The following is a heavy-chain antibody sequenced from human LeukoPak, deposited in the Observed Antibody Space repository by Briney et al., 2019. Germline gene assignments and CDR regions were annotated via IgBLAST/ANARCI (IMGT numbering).Heavy chain of an antibody. CDR2: IYSDGAT. CDR1: GFTVSSTY. CDR3: SRGAHFES. V-gene: IGHV3-66*01. Sequence: GGSLRLSCAASGFTVSSTYMTWVRQAPGKGLEWVSIIYSDGATYYADSVKGRFTISRDDSKNTLYLQMNSLRAEDTAVYYCSRGAHFESWGQGTLVTVSS. J-gene: IGHJ4*02.